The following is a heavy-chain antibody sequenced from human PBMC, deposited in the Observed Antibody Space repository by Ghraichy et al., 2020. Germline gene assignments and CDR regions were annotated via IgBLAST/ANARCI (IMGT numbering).Heavy chain of an antibody. V-gene: IGHV4-39*01. CDR1: GGSISSSSYY. CDR3: ARHLFVRSWYHKGYFDY. CDR2: IHYSGSS. D-gene: IGHD6-13*01. J-gene: IGHJ4*02. Sequence: ETLSLTCTVSGGSISSSSYYWGWIRQPPGKRLEWIGRIHYSGSSYYNPSLRSRVSTSVDTSKNQFSLKLSSVTAADTAVYYCARHLFVRSWYHKGYFDYWGQGILVTVSS.